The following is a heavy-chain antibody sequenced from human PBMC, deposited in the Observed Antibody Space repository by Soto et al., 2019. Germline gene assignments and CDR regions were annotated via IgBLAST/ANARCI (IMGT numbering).Heavy chain of an antibody. D-gene: IGHD1-1*01. CDR3: TSPSQLEGYYYYYGMDV. Sequence: GGSLRLSCTASGFTFGDYAMSWVRQAPGKGLEWVGFIRSKAYGGTTEYAASVKGRFTISRDDSKSIAYLQMNSLKTEDTAVYHCTSPSQLEGYYYYYGMDVWGQGTTVTVSS. V-gene: IGHV3-49*04. CDR1: GFTFGDYA. CDR2: IRSKAYGGTT. J-gene: IGHJ6*02.